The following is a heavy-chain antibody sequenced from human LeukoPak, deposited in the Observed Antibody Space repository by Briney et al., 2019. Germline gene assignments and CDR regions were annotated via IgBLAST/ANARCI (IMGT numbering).Heavy chain of an antibody. J-gene: IGHJ3*02. CDR3: ARDFKYYYDRGTSAFDI. Sequence: SETLSLTCTVSGGSFNSYYWSWIRQPPGKGLEWIAYIFYSGNTNYNPSLKSRVTMSVDPSKNQFSLKLGSVTAADSAVYYCARDFKYYYDRGTSAFDIWGQGKLVTVSS. D-gene: IGHD3-10*02. V-gene: IGHV4-59*01. CDR2: IFYSGNT. CDR1: GGSFNSYY.